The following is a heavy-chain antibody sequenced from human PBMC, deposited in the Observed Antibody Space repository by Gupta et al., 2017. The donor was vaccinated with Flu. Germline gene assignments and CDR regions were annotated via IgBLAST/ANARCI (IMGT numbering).Heavy chain of an antibody. Sequence: SYYWGWIRQPPGKGLEWIGSIYYSGRTYYNPSLKSRVTISVDTSKNKVSLKLSSVTAAETAVYYCARPNGNDGTPNWFDPGGQGTLVTVSS. V-gene: IGHV4-39*01. CDR3: ARPNGNDGTPNWFDP. J-gene: IGHJ5*02. D-gene: IGHD1-20*01. CDR2: IYYSGRT. CDR1: SYY.